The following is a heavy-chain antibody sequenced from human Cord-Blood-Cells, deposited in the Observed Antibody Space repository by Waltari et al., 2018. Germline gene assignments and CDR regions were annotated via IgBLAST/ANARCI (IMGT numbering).Heavy chain of an antibody. D-gene: IGHD7-27*01. Sequence: QVQLVQSGAEVKKPGASVKVSCKASGYTFTGYYMHWVRQAPGQGLEWMGWINPNRGGTNYAQKFQGRVTMTRDTSISTAYMELSRLRSDDTAVYYCARDPTGDPLGGDYWGQGTLVTVSS. V-gene: IGHV1-2*02. CDR1: GYTFTGYY. CDR3: ARDPTGDPLGGDY. J-gene: IGHJ4*02. CDR2: INPNRGGT.